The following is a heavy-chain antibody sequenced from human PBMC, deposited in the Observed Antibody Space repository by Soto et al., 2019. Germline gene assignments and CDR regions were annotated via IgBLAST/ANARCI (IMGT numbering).Heavy chain of an antibody. Sequence: QVQLQESGPGLVKPSETLSLTCTVSGDSVNNGNYLWSWIRQPPGKGLEWIGYASYNGETNYNPSLKSRVAVSLDTSKNRFSLRLTSVTAADTAVYYCATGQYYYGSQYWGQGTLITVSS. CDR3: ATGQYYYGSQY. J-gene: IGHJ4*02. V-gene: IGHV4-61*01. CDR2: ASYNGET. CDR1: GDSVNNGNYL. D-gene: IGHD3-10*01.